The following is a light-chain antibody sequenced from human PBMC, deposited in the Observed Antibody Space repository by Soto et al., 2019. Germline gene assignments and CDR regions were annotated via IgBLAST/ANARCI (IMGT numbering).Light chain of an antibody. CDR3: QQRSNWPPVT. V-gene: IGKV3-11*01. J-gene: IGKJ5*01. Sequence: EIVLTQSPATLSLSPGERATLSCRASQSVSSYLAWYQQKPGQAPRLLIYDASNRATGIPARFSGSESGTDFTLTITSLEPEDVAVYYCQQRSNWPPVTFGQGTRLEIK. CDR1: QSVSSY. CDR2: DAS.